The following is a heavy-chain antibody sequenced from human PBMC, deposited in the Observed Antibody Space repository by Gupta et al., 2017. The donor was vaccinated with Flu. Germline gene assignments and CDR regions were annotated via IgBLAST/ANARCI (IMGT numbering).Heavy chain of an antibody. J-gene: IGHJ4*02. CDR3: ARGWEARASFDY. V-gene: IGHV3-21*06. Sequence: YSMNWVRQAPGKGLEWVAFISSSSSYIYYADSVRGRFTVSRDNAENLLYLQVNSLRVEDTAMYYCARGWEARASFDYWGLGTLVTVSS. CDR1: YS. CDR2: ISSSSSYI. D-gene: IGHD1-26*01.